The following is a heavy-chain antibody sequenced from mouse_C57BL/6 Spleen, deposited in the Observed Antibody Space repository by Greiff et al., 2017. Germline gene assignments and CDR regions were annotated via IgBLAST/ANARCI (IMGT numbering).Heavy chain of an antibody. CDR2: IYPGDGDT. CDR3: ARWCYGFWYFDV. CDR1: GYAFSSSW. D-gene: IGHD2-2*01. J-gene: IGHJ1*03. V-gene: IGHV1-82*01. Sequence: VQLQQSGPELVKPGASVKISCKASGYAFSSSWMNWVKQRPGKGLEWIGRIYPGDGDTNYNGKFKGKATLTADKSSSTAYMQLSSLTSEDSAVYFCARWCYGFWYFDVWGTGTTVTVSS.